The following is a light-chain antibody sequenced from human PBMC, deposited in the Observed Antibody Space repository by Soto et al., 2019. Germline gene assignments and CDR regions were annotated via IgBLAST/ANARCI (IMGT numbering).Light chain of an antibody. CDR3: QQYGSSPGT. J-gene: IGKJ4*01. CDR2: NAF. V-gene: IGKV3-20*01. CDR1: ESVSSSY. Sequence: EIMLSQSPGTLSLSTGERATLSCRGSESVSSSYLAWYQQKSGQAPRLLIYNAFNRATGIPDRFSGSGSGTDFTLTISRLEPEDFAVYYCQQYGSSPGTFGGGTKVDIK.